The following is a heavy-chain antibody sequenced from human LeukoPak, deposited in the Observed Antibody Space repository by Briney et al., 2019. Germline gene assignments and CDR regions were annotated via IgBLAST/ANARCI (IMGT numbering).Heavy chain of an antibody. CDR2: INAGNGNT. Sequence: ASVKVSCKASGYTSTSYAMHWVRQAPGQRLEWMGWINAGNGNTKYSQKFQGRVTITRDTSASTAYMELSSLRSEDTAVYYCARLADCSSTSCFIDPYYYYGMDVWGQGTTVTVSS. J-gene: IGHJ6*02. V-gene: IGHV1-3*01. CDR1: GYTSTSYA. D-gene: IGHD2-2*01. CDR3: ARLADCSSTSCFIDPYYYYGMDV.